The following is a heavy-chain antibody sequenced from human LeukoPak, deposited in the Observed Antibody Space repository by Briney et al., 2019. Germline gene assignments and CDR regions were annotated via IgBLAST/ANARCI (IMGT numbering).Heavy chain of an antibody. Sequence: SETLSLTCTVSGGSISSYYWSWIRQPAGKGLEWIVRIYTSGSTNYNPSLKSRVTMSVDTSKNQFSLKLSSVTAADTAVYYCAREKRDSIAAAGRTYYYYMDVWGKGTTVTVSS. CDR3: AREKRDSIAAAGRTYYYYMDV. J-gene: IGHJ6*03. CDR2: IYTSGST. CDR1: GGSISSYY. V-gene: IGHV4-4*07. D-gene: IGHD6-13*01.